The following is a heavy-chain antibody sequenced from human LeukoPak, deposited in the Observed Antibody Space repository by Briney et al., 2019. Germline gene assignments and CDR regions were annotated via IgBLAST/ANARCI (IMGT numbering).Heavy chain of an antibody. D-gene: IGHD3-10*01. Sequence: GGSLRLSCAASGFTVSSNYMSWVRQAPGKGLEWVAVIWYDGSNKYYADSVKGRFTISRDNSKNTLYLQMNSLRAEDTAVYYCARDYGFGEFLDYWGQGTLVTVSS. CDR2: IWYDGSNK. V-gene: IGHV3-33*08. J-gene: IGHJ4*02. CDR3: ARDYGFGEFLDY. CDR1: GFTVSSNY.